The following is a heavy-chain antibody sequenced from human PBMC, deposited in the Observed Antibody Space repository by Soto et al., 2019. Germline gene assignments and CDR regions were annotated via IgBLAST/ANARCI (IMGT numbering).Heavy chain of an antibody. J-gene: IGHJ4*02. D-gene: IGHD1-1*01. Sequence: QVHLVQSGAEVKKPGASVKVSCKGSGYDFTTYGITWVRQAPGQGLEWMAWISAHNGNTDYAQKLQGRATVTRDTSTSTAFMELRSLRPDDTAVYYCARGRYGDYWGEGALVTVSS. CDR1: GYDFTTYG. V-gene: IGHV1-18*01. CDR2: ISAHNGNT. CDR3: ARGRYGDY.